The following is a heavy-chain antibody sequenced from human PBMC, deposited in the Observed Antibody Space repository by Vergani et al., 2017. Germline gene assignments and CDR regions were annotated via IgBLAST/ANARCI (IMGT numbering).Heavy chain of an antibody. CDR2: INPNSGGT. D-gene: IGHD2-21*01. J-gene: IGHJ3*02. V-gene: IGHV1-2*02. Sequence: QVQLVQSGAEVKKPGSSVKVSCKASGGTFSSYAISWVRQAPGQGLEWMGWINPNSGGTNYAQKFQGRVTMTRDTSISTAYMELGRLRSDDTAVYYCARESDSAFDIWGQGTMVTVSS. CDR3: ARESDSAFDI. CDR1: GGTFSSYA.